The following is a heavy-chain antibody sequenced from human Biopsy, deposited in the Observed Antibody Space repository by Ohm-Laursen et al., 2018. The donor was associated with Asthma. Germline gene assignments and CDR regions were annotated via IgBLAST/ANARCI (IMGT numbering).Heavy chain of an antibody. CDR1: GFSFSNYG. CDR3: AKEVFPGWELRRGPDS. V-gene: IGHV3-30*18. Sequence: SLRLSCAASGFSFSNYGMHWVRQAPGKGLDWVAVISFDGTNRNYTDSVKGRFTISRDNSGNTLHLEMNSLRAEDTAVYFRAKEVFPGWELRRGPDSWGQGTLVTVSS. CDR2: ISFDGTNR. J-gene: IGHJ4*02. D-gene: IGHD1-26*01.